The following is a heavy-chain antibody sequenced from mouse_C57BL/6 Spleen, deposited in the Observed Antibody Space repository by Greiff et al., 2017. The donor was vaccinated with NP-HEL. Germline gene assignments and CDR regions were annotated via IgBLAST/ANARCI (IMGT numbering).Heavy chain of an antibody. CDR2: IDPSDSET. V-gene: IGHV1-52*01. Sequence: QVQLQQPGAELVRPGSSVKLSCKASGYTFTSYWMHWVKPRPIQGLEWIGNIDPSDSETHYNQKFKDKATLTVDKSYSAAYMQLSSLTSEDSAVYYCARSIPRSWFAYWGQGTLVTVSA. J-gene: IGHJ3*01. D-gene: IGHD2-3*01. CDR1: GYTFTSYW. CDR3: ARSIPRSWFAY.